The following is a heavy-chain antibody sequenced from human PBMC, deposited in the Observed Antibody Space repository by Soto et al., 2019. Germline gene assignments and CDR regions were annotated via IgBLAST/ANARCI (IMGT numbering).Heavy chain of an antibody. V-gene: IGHV4-34*01. J-gene: IGHJ6*03. Sequence: PSETLSVTCAVEGGSFSGYYWSWIRQPPGKGLEWIGEINHSGSTNYNPSLKSRVTISVDTSKNQFSLKLSSVTAADTAVYYCARVAVMIGAGYFYYYYMDVWGKGTTVTVSS. CDR3: ARVAVMIGAGYFYYYYMDV. CDR2: INHSGST. D-gene: IGHD2-21*01. CDR1: GGSFSGYY.